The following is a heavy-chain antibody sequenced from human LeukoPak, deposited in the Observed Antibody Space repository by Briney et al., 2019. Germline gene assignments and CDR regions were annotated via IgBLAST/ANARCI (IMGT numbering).Heavy chain of an antibody. V-gene: IGHV3-11*04. D-gene: IGHD2-15*01. J-gene: IGHJ4*02. Sequence: PGGSLRLSCAASGFSFSDYYMSWMRQAPGKGLEWVSYMSSSGDTIYYADSVKGRFTISRDNAKNSLFLQMNSLRAEDTALYYCVTAPTRPYSVYWGQGTLVTVSS. CDR2: MSSSGDTI. CDR1: GFSFSDYY. CDR3: VTAPTRPYSVY.